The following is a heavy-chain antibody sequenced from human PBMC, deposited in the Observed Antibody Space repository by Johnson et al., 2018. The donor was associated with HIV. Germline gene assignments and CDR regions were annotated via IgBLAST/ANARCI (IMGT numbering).Heavy chain of an antibody. D-gene: IGHD5-24*01. CDR3: ARPSLKDGYNYGGGFDI. Sequence: VQLVESGGGLVQPGGSLRLSCAASGFTFSSYAMHWVRQAPGKGLEYVSAISSNGGSTYYANSVKGRFTIPRDNSKNTLYPQMGSLRAEDTAVYYCARPSLKDGYNYGGGFDIWGQGTMVTVSS. CDR1: GFTFSSYA. J-gene: IGHJ3*02. V-gene: IGHV3-64*01. CDR2: ISSNGGST.